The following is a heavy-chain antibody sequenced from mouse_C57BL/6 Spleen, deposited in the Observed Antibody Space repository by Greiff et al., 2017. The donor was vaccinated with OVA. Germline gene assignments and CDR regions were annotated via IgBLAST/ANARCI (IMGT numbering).Heavy chain of an antibody. CDR3: ARGGTVVAEDYAMDY. Sequence: QVQLQQSGPELVKPGASVKISCKASGYAFSSSWMNWVKQRPGKGLEWIGRIYPGDGDTKYNGKFKGKAKLTADKSSSTAYMQLSSLTSEDSAVYFCARGGTVVAEDYAMDYWGQGTSVTVSS. V-gene: IGHV1-82*01. CDR1: GYAFSSSW. D-gene: IGHD1-1*01. J-gene: IGHJ4*01. CDR2: IYPGDGDT.